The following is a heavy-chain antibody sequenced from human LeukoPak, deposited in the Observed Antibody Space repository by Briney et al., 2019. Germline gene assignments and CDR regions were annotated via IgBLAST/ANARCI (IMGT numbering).Heavy chain of an antibody. CDR2: ISGSGGST. CDR1: GFTFSSYA. CDR3: AKSMTTETLPHRSDY. J-gene: IGHJ4*02. Sequence: TGGSLRLSCAASGFTFSSYAMSWVRQAPGKGLEWVSAISGSGGSTYSADSVNGRVTISRDNSKNTLYLQMNSLRAEEPAEYYCAKSMTTETLPHRSDYWGQGTLVTASS. D-gene: IGHD4-11*01. V-gene: IGHV3-23*01.